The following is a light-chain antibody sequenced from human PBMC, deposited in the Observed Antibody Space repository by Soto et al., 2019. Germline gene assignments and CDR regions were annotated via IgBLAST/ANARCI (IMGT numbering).Light chain of an antibody. CDR1: QTISSW. Sequence: IQMTQSPSTLSGSVGDRVTITCRASQTISSWLAWYQQKPGKAPKLLIYKASTLKSGVPSRFSGSGSGTEFTLTISSQQPDDFATYYCQQLNSYPSSTFGGGTKV. J-gene: IGKJ4*01. CDR2: KAS. CDR3: QQLNSYPSST. V-gene: IGKV1-5*03.